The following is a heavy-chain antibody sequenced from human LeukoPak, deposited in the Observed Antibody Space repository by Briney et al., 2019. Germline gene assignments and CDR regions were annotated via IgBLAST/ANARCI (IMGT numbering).Heavy chain of an antibody. V-gene: IGHV4-34*01. CDR2: INHSGST. CDR3: ARGPYLPYYYGSGSYYYYMDV. CDR1: GGSFSGLY. Sequence: ASETLSLTCSVSGGSFSGLYWSRRRQPPGKGLEWIGEINHSGSTNYNPSLKSRVTISVDTSKNQFSLKLSSVTAADTAVYYCARGPYLPYYYGSGSYYYYMDVWGKGTTVTVSS. D-gene: IGHD3-10*01. J-gene: IGHJ6*03.